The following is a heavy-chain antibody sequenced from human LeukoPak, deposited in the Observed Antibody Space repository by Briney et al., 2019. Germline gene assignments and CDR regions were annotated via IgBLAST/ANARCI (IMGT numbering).Heavy chain of an antibody. V-gene: IGHV2-5*02. D-gene: IGHD3-10*01. CDR3: AHGEWRRNYFDY. Sequence: KESGPTLVKPTQTLTLTCTFSGFSVSTSGVGVGWIRQPPGEALEWLALIYWDDDKRYSPSLKSRLTITKDTSKNQVVLTMTNMDPVDTATYYCAHGEWRRNYFDYWGQGTLVTVSS. J-gene: IGHJ4*02. CDR1: GFSVSTSGVG. CDR2: IYWDDDK.